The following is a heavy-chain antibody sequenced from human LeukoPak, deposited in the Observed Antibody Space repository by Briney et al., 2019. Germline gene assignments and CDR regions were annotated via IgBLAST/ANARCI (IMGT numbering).Heavy chain of an antibody. CDR1: GYTLTELS. V-gene: IGHV1-24*01. Sequence: ASVKVSCKVSGYTLTELSMHWVRQAPGKGLEWMGGFDPEDGETIYAQKFQGRVTMTEDTSTDTAYMELNSLRAEDTALYYCARALNANPSYLADAFDIWGQGTMVTVSS. CDR3: ARALNANPSYLADAFDI. CDR2: FDPEDGET. J-gene: IGHJ3*02.